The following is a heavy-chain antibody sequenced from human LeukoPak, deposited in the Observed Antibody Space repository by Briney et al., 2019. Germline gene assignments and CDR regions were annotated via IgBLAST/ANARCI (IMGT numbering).Heavy chain of an antibody. J-gene: IGHJ4*02. CDR1: GGSFSGYY. Sequence: SETLSLTCAVYGGSFSGYYWSWIRQPPGKGLEWIGEINHSGSTNYNPSLKSRVTISVDTSKNQFSLKLCSVTAADTAVYYCARGVSGWYAWGQGTLVTVSS. D-gene: IGHD6-19*01. CDR2: INHSGST. CDR3: ARGVSGWYA. V-gene: IGHV4-34*01.